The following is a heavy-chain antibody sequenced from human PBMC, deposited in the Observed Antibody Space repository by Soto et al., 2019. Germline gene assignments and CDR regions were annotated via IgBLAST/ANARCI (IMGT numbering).Heavy chain of an antibody. Sequence: ASVKVSCKVSGYTLTELSMHWVRQAPGKGLEWMGGFDPEDGETIYAQKFQGRVTMTEDTSTDTAYMELSSLRSEDTAVYYCATGSPRGRFLEWLLYPAIRYYYYGMDVWGQGTTVTVSS. CDR1: GYTLTELS. CDR3: ATGSPRGRFLEWLLYPAIRYYYYGMDV. CDR2: FDPEDGET. D-gene: IGHD3-3*01. J-gene: IGHJ6*02. V-gene: IGHV1-24*01.